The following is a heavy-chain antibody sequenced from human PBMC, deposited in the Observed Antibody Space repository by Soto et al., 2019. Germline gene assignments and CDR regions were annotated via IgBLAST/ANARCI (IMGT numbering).Heavy chain of an antibody. Sequence: GGSLRLSCAASGFIVSRNYMSWVRQAPGKGLEWVSIIYTDGSTHYADSVKGRFTISRDNFKNTLYLQMNSLRVEDTAVYYCARDEVPPKSAFHLRRQATMVTVSS. V-gene: IGHV3-53*01. J-gene: IGHJ3*01. CDR2: IYTDGST. CDR3: ARDEVPPKSAFHL. CDR1: GFIVSRNY.